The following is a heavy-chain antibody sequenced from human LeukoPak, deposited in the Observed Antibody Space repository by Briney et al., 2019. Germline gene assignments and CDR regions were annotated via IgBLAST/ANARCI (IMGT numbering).Heavy chain of an antibody. CDR2: ISSAARTT. V-gene: IGHV3-48*03. CDR1: ALTFNSSA. D-gene: IGHD4-23*01. CDR3: ARDVSYYGGDWFDP. Sequence: GRSLRLSCAASALTFNSSAMNCVRQAPKKGLEWVSYISSAARTTSYTDSVKGRFTISRDNATNSMYLQWNSLRGAGTAVYYCARDVSYYGGDWFDPWGKETLVTVSS. J-gene: IGHJ5*02.